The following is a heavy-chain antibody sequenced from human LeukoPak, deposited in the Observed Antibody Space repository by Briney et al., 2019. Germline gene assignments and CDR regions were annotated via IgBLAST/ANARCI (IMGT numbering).Heavy chain of an antibody. J-gene: IGHJ4*02. CDR2: ISAYNGNT. D-gene: IGHD3-22*01. CDR1: GYTFTSYD. V-gene: IGHV1-18*01. Sequence: ASVKVSCKASGYTFTSYDINWVRQAPGQGLEWMGWISAYNGNTNYAQKFQGRVTMTRDTSISTAYMELSRLRSDDTAVYYCARVEYYDSSGYYFWGQGTLVTVSS. CDR3: ARVEYYDSSGYYF.